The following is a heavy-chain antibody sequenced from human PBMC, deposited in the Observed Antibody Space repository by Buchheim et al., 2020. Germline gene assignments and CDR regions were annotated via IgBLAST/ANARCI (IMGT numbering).Heavy chain of an antibody. CDR3: AKDGVRTPSSKDESFYDY. D-gene: IGHD2-2*01. J-gene: IGHJ4*02. V-gene: IGHV3-23*01. CDR2: IRGGGDST. Sequence: EVQMLESGGDLVQPGGSLRLSCTASGFSFSDYDMSWVRQAPGRGLEYVSAIRGGGDSTYYADSVKGRFTISRDNSKNTLYLQMHSLRAEDTAVYYCAKDGVRTPSSKDESFYDYWGQGSL. CDR1: GFSFSDYD.